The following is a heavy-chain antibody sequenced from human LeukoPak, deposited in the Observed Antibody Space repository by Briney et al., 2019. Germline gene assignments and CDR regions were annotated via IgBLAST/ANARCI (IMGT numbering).Heavy chain of an antibody. V-gene: IGHV3-11*01. Sequence: GGSLRLSCAASGFTFSDYYMIWIRQAPGKGLEWVSYISSGGGPIYYADSVKGRFTISRDNAKNSLYLQMNSLRADDTAVYYCARSIDYGAFDIRGQGTMVTVSS. J-gene: IGHJ3*02. CDR3: ARSIDYGAFDI. CDR2: ISSGGGPI. D-gene: IGHD4-17*01. CDR1: GFTFSDYY.